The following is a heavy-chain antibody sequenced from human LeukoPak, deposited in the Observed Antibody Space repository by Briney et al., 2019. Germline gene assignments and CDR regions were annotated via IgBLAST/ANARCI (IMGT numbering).Heavy chain of an antibody. D-gene: IGHD2-15*01. Sequence: GESLKISCKASGYSFSNSWIGWVRQMPGKGLDWMGIIYTDDSDTKYSPSFQGQVTISVDNSITTAYLQWSSLEASDTAMYYCARYSLGYCSAGNSNYFDYWGQGTLVTVSS. V-gene: IGHV5-51*01. CDR2: IYTDDSDT. J-gene: IGHJ4*02. CDR1: GYSFSNSW. CDR3: ARYSLGYCSAGNSNYFDY.